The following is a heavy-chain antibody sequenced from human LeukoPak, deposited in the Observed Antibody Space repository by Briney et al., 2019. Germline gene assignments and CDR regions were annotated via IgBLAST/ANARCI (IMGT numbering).Heavy chain of an antibody. CDR2: IHTTGGKT. CDR3: AKDFRHCPGNDCCGWFGP. V-gene: IGHV3-23*01. D-gene: IGHD2-21*02. J-gene: IGHJ5*02. CDR1: GFTFRNYG. Sequence: PGGSLRLSCATSGFTFRNYGMAWVRQAPGKGLEWVSSIHTTGGKTYYAESVKGRFTISRDNSKNTLYLRMNSLRAEDTATYFCAKDFRHCPGNDCCGWFGPWGQGTLVTVSS.